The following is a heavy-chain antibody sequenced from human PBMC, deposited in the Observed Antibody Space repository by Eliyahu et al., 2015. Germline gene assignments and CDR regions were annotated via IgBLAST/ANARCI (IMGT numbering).Heavy chain of an antibody. Sequence: EVQLLESGGGLVQPGGSLRLSCAASGFXFXRXAMSWVRQAPGKGVEWVSAISGSGGGTYYADSVKGRFTISRDNSKNTLYLQMNSLRAEDTAVYYCAKLSRVVVISPDAFDIWGQGTMVTVSS. CDR2: ISGSGGGT. V-gene: IGHV3-23*01. CDR1: GFXFXRXA. D-gene: IGHD3-22*01. J-gene: IGHJ3*02. CDR3: AKLSRVVVISPDAFDI.